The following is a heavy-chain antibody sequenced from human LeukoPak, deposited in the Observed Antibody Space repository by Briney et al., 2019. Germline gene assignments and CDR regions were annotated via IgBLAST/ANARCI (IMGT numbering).Heavy chain of an antibody. V-gene: IGHV1-2*02. Sequence: ASVKVSFKCSGYTFTRYYMHWVRQAPGQGQEGMGWINPNSGGTNYAQKFQARVSMTRDTSISTAYMELSRLRSDDTAVYYCARESQDAFDIWGQGTMVTVSS. CDR3: ARESQDAFDI. CDR2: INPNSGGT. J-gene: IGHJ3*02. CDR1: GYTFTRYY.